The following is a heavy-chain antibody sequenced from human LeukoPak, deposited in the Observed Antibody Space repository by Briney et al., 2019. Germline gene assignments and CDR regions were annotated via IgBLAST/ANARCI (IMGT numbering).Heavy chain of an antibody. CDR3: ARGSLIVVGDFDY. CDR1: GHTFTGYY. J-gene: IGHJ4*02. Sequence: ASVKVSCKASGHTFTGYYIHWVRQAPGQGLEWMGWTNPNSGGTNYAEKFQGRVTMTRDTSISTAYMELSRLRSDDTAVYYCARGSLIVVGDFDYWGQGTLVTVSS. V-gene: IGHV1-2*02. D-gene: IGHD3-22*01. CDR2: TNPNSGGT.